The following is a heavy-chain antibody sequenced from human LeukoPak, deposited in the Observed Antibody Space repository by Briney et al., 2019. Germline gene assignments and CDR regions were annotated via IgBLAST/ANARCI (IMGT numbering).Heavy chain of an antibody. CDR1: GGSISSYY. D-gene: IGHD6-25*01. J-gene: IGHJ3*02. V-gene: IGHV4-59*01. CDR2: IYYSGST. CDR3: ARDGATAGRRDAFDI. Sequence: PSETLSLTCTVSGGSISSYYWSWIRQPPGKGLEWIGYIYYSGSTNYNPSLKSRVTISVDTSKNQFSLKLSSVTAADTAVYYCARDGATAGRRDAFDIWGQGTMVTVSS.